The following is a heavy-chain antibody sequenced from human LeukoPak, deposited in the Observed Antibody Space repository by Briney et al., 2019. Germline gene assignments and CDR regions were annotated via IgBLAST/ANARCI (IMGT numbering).Heavy chain of an antibody. V-gene: IGHV4-39*01. Sequence: SETLSLTCTVSGGSISSSSYYWGWIRQPPGKGLEWIGSIYYSGSTYYHPTLKSRVTISVDTSKSQFSLKLSSVTAADTAMYYCASLPRYCSGGTCRDTFDIWGQGTMVTVSS. D-gene: IGHD2-15*01. CDR2: IYYSGST. J-gene: IGHJ3*02. CDR1: GGSISSSSYY. CDR3: ASLPRYCSGGTCRDTFDI.